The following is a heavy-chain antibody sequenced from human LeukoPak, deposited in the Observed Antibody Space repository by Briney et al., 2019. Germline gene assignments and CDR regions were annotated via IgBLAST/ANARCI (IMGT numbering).Heavy chain of an antibody. V-gene: IGHV3-30*02. CDR3: AKTQWLVKGVGAFDI. CDR2: IRYEGSNK. D-gene: IGHD6-19*01. J-gene: IGHJ3*02. Sequence: PGGSLRLSCAAPGFTFSSYGMPWVPQAPGTGQERVAFIRYEGSNKYYADSVKGQFTISRDNSKNTRYLQMNSLRAEDTAVYYCAKTQWLVKGVGAFDIWGQGTMVTVSS. CDR1: GFTFSSYG.